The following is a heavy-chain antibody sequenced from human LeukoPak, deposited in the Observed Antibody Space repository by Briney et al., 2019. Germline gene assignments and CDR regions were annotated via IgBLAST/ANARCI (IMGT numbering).Heavy chain of an antibody. CDR3: ARGPAAGNYYYYYMDV. D-gene: IGHD6-13*01. CDR1: GGTFSSYA. V-gene: IGHV1-69*05. CDR2: IIPIFGTA. Sequence: SVKVSCKASGGTFSSYAISWVRQAPGQGLEWMGGIIPIFGTANYAQKFQGRVTITTDESTSTAYMELSSLRSEDTAVYYCARGPAAGNYYYYYMDVWGKGTTVTVSS. J-gene: IGHJ6*03.